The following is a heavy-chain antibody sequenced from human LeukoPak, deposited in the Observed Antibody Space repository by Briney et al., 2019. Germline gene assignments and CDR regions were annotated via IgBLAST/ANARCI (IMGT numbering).Heavy chain of an antibody. CDR3: ASGNRWLHFDY. Sequence: TSVKVSCKASGGTFSSYAICWVRQAPGQGLEWMGRIIPIFGTANYAQKFQGRVTITTDASTSTAYMELSSLRSEDTAVYYCASGNRWLHFDYWGQGTLVTVSS. D-gene: IGHD6-19*01. V-gene: IGHV1-69*05. CDR2: IIPIFGTA. J-gene: IGHJ4*02. CDR1: GGTFSSYA.